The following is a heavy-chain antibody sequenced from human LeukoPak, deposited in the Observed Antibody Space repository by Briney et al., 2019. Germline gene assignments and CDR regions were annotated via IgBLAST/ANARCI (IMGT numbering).Heavy chain of an antibody. D-gene: IGHD2-15*01. J-gene: IGHJ4*02. V-gene: IGHV3-53*01. CDR2: IYSGGST. CDR1: GFTVSSNY. CDR3: TSPYTYCSGSSCYSEGVDY. Sequence: PGGSLRLSCAASGFTVSSNYMSWVRQAPGKGLEWVSVIYSGGSTYYADSVKGRFTISRDNSKNTLYLQMNSLRAEDTAVYYCTSPYTYCSGSSCYSEGVDYWGQGTLVTVSS.